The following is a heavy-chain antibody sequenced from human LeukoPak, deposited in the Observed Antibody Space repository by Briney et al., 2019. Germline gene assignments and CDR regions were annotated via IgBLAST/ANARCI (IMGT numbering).Heavy chain of an antibody. CDR3: ARDSYDSSGFDY. D-gene: IGHD3-22*01. CDR1: GYTFTGYY. J-gene: IGHJ4*02. V-gene: IGHV1-2*02. Sequence: ASVKVSCKASGYTFTGYYMHWVRQAPGQGLEWMGWINPNSGGTNYAQKFQGRATMTRDTSISTAYMELSRLRSDDTAVYYCARDSYDSSGFDYWGQGTLVTVSS. CDR2: INPNSGGT.